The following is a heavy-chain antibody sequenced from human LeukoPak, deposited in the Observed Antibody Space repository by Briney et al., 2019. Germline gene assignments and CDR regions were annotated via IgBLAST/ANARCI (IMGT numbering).Heavy chain of an antibody. J-gene: IGHJ4*02. CDR3: ARDPRHGDYGDY. CDR2: ISSSGSTI. V-gene: IGHV3-48*03. Sequence: PGGSLRLSCAASGFTFSSYEMNWVRQAPGKGLEWVSYISSSGSTIYYADSVKGRFTISRDNAKNSLYLQMNSLRAEDTAAYYCARDPRHGDYGDYWGQGTLVTVSS. D-gene: IGHD4-17*01. CDR1: GFTFSSYE.